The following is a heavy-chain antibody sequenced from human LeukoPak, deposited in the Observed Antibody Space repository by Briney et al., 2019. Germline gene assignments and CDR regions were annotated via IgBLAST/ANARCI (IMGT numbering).Heavy chain of an antibody. CDR3: AREKFPGYNYGTFDY. CDR1: DDSISGYY. D-gene: IGHD5-18*01. V-gene: IGHV4-59*01. J-gene: IGHJ4*02. Sequence: SETLSLTCTVSDDSISGYYWSWTRQPPGKGLEWIGFIYYSGSTNYNPSFKSRVTLSVDTSKNQFSLKLSSVTAADTAVYYCAREKFPGYNYGTFDYWGQGTLVTVSS. CDR2: IYYSGST.